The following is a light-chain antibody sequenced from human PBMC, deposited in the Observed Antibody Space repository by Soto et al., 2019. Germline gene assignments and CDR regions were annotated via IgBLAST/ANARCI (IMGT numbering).Light chain of an antibody. CDR3: QRYGRSLHLFA. CDR1: QSVSSSY. Sequence: EIVLTQSPGTLSLSPGERATLSCRASQSVSSSYLAWYQQKPGQAARLLIYGASRRATGIPERFSGSGSGTDFTLTISRLEPDDFAVYYCQRYGRSLHLFAFGPGTKVDIK. V-gene: IGKV3-20*01. J-gene: IGKJ3*01. CDR2: GAS.